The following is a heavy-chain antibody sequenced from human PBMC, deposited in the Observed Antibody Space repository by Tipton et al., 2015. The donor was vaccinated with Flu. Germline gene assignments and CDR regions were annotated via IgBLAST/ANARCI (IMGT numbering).Heavy chain of an antibody. V-gene: IGHV4-61*08. J-gene: IGHJ2*01. CDR1: GDSVSSAGYY. CDR2: ISSSGSS. D-gene: IGHD2-8*01. Sequence: TLSLTCTVSGDSVSSAGYYWTWIRQPPGKGLEYIGQISSSGSSNNNPSLKSRVTISIDTSKNQFSLRLTSVTAEDTAAYYCARMRARDCTLGVCYLWWFDLWGRGTLVTVSS. CDR3: ARMRARDCTLGVCYLWWFDL.